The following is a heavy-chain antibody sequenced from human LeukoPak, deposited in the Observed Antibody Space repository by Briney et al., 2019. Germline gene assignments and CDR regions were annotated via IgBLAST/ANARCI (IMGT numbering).Heavy chain of an antibody. J-gene: IGHJ4*02. D-gene: IGHD3-22*01. Sequence: PSETLSLTCAVYGGSFSGYYWSWIRLPPGNGLEWIGEINHSGSTNYNPSLKSRVTISVDTSKNQFSLKLSSVTAADTAVYYCARGYYDSSGYYQYFDYWGQGTLVTVSS. CDR2: INHSGST. CDR1: GGSFSGYY. CDR3: ARGYYDSSGYYQYFDY. V-gene: IGHV4-34*01.